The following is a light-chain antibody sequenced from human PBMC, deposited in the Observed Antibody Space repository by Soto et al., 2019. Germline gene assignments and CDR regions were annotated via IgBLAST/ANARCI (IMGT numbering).Light chain of an antibody. J-gene: IGKJ1*01. CDR1: QSVSSSH. CDR2: GAS. V-gene: IGKV3-20*01. CDR3: QQYGSSGT. Sequence: EIVLTQSPGTLSLSPGERATLSCRASQSVSSSHVAWYQQRRGLPPRLLIYGASNRATGIPDRFSGSGSGTDFTLTISRLEPEDFAVYYCQQYGSSGTFGQGTKVDIK.